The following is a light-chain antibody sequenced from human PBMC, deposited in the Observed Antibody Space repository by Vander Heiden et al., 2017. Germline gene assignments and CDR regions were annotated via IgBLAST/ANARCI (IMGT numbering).Light chain of an antibody. J-gene: IGKJ2*01. CDR1: QRLIHSNGYNY. CDR3: IQGLQTPYT. V-gene: IGKV2-28*01. Sequence: DIVMTQSPLSLPVTPGEAASISCRSSQRLIHSNGYNYLAWYLQKPGQAPQVLIYLASKRASGVPYRFSGSGSGTEFTLEISRAEAEDIGIYYCIQGLQTPYTFGQGTKLEIK. CDR2: LAS.